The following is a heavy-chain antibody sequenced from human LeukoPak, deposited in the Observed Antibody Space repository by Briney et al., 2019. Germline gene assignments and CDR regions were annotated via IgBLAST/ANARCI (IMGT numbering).Heavy chain of an antibody. Sequence: GASVKVSCKASGYTFTSYGISWVRQAPGQGLEWMGWISAYNGNTNYAQKLQGRVTMTTDTSTSTAYMELRSLRSDDTAVYYYARGLGGIAARRSIFRFDPWGQGTLVTVSS. J-gene: IGHJ5*02. CDR3: ARGLGGIAARRSIFRFDP. V-gene: IGHV1-18*01. CDR2: ISAYNGNT. CDR1: GYTFTSYG. D-gene: IGHD6-6*01.